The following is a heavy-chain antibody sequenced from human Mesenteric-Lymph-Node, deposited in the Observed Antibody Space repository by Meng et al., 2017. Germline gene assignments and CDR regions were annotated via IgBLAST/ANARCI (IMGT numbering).Heavy chain of an antibody. CDR2: IYYSGST. Sequence: SETLSLTCTVSGGSISSGGYYWSWIRQHPGKGLEWIGYIYYSGSTYYNPSLKSRVTISVDTSKNQFSLKLSSVTAADTAVYYCARERVAGQVLAFGYWGQGTLVTVSS. D-gene: IGHD6-19*01. CDR3: ARERVAGQVLAFGY. CDR1: GGSISSGGYY. J-gene: IGHJ4*02. V-gene: IGHV4-31*03.